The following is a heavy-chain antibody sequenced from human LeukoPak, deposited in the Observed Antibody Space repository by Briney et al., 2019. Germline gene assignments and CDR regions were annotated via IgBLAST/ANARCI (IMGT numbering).Heavy chain of an antibody. CDR2: IIPILGTA. J-gene: IGHJ4*02. CDR3: ARGGGFMTTVTTFDY. D-gene: IGHD4-11*01. Sequence: SVTVSCKASGGTFSSYAISWVRQAPGQGLEWMGGIIPILGTANYAQKFQGRVTITTDESTSTAYMELSSLRSEDTAVYYCARGGGFMTTVTTFDYWGQGTLVTVSS. V-gene: IGHV1-69*05. CDR1: GGTFSSYA.